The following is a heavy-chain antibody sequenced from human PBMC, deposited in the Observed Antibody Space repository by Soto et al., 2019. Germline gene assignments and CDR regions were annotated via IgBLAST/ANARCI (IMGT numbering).Heavy chain of an antibody. V-gene: IGHV3-64*01. CDR2: ISNNGAHT. Sequence: GGSLELSSAASGFTLSNYEIHWVRQAPGKGLEYVSGISNNGAHTDYAKSVKGRFTISRDNSENTLYLQMGSLRAEDMALYYCARRGYGSRWPNVYMDVWGKGTTVTVSS. CDR1: GFTLSNYE. CDR3: ARRGYGSRWPNVYMDV. D-gene: IGHD6-13*01. J-gene: IGHJ6*03.